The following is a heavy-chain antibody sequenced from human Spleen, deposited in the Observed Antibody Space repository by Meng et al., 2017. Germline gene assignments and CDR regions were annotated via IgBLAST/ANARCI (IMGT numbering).Heavy chain of an antibody. V-gene: IGHV1-2*02. D-gene: IGHD6-13*01. CDR2: INPGTGGT. J-gene: IGHJ4*02. Sequence: QVQRVQSGAEVKKPWASVKVSCKASGYSFISYGISWVRQVPGQGLEWMGWINPGTGGTQYAQNFQGRVTMTRDTSISTTYMELSRLRSDDTAVYYCVRDEDISAAGKLFGDYWGQGTLVTVSS. CDR1: GYSFISYG. CDR3: VRDEDISAAGKLFGDY.